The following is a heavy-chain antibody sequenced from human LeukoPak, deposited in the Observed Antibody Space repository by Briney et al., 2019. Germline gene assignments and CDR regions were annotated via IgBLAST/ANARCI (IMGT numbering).Heavy chain of an antibody. D-gene: IGHD6-13*01. CDR2: INAGNGDT. CDR3: ARGGGYSSSWYLFDY. V-gene: IGHV1-3*01. CDR1: GGTFSSYA. Sequence: ASVKVSCKASGGTFSSYAISWVRQAPGQRLEWMGRINAGNGDTKYSQRFQGRVTIIGDTSASIAYMDLSSLRSEDTAVYYCARGGGYSSSWYLFDYWGQGTLVTVSS. J-gene: IGHJ4*02.